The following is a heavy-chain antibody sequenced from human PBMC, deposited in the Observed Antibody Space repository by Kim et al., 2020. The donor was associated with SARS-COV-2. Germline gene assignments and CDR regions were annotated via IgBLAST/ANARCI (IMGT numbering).Heavy chain of an antibody. CDR3: AGGRITIFGVVTEFDY. V-gene: IGHV4-31*01. Sequence: SLKSQVTISVDTSRNQFSLKLSSVTAADTAVYYCAGGRITIFGVVTEFDYWGQGTLVTVSS. D-gene: IGHD3-3*01. J-gene: IGHJ4*02.